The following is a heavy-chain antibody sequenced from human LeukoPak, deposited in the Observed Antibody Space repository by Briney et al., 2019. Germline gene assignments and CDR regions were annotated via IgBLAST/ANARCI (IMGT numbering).Heavy chain of an antibody. CDR2: IYRSGSA. V-gene: IGHV4-4*02. D-gene: IGHD3-10*01. CDR1: GGSISSDNW. J-gene: IGHJ4*02. CDR3: ASSGLTLLWFGESAN. Sequence: SETLSLTCAVSGGSISSDNWWSWVRQPPGKGLEWIGEIYRSGSANYNPSLKSRVTISVDKSKNQFSLKLSSVTAADTAVYYCASSGLTLLWFGESANWGQGTLVTVSS.